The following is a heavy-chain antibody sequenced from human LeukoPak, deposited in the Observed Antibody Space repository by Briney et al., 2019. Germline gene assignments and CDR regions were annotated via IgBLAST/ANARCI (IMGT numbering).Heavy chain of an antibody. J-gene: IGHJ4*02. CDR1: GGTFSSYA. Sequence: ASVKVSCKASGGTFSSYAISWVRQAPGQGLEWMGIINPSGGGTSYAQKFQGRVTVTRDTSTSTVYMELSSLRSEDTAVYYCARETIAAPAGYWGQGTLVTVSS. CDR2: INPSGGGT. V-gene: IGHV1-46*01. D-gene: IGHD6-13*01. CDR3: ARETIAAPAGY.